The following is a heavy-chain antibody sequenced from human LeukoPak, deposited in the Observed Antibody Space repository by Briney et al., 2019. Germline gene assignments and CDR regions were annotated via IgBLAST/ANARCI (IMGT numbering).Heavy chain of an antibody. CDR2: INPNSGGT. D-gene: IGHD6-13*01. V-gene: IGHV1-2*02. J-gene: IGHJ6*02. CDR1: GYTFTGYY. CDR3: ATPSWYFYYYYYGMDV. Sequence: ASVKVSCKASGYTFTGYYMHWVRQAPGQGLEWMGWINPNSGGTNYAQKFQGRVTMTRDTSISTAYMELSRLRSDDTAVYYCATPSWYFYYYYYGMDVWAKGPRSPSP.